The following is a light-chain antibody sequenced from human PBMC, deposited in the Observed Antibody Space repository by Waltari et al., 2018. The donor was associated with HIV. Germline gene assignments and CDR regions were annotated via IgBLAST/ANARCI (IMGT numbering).Light chain of an antibody. CDR2: DNN. Sequence: SVLTQPPSVSAAPGQKVTISCSGTSSNIGNDYVSWYQHRPGAAPKLLIYDNNQRPSGIPDRFSGSKSGTSATLAITGLQTGDEADYYCGTWDTSLSGAVFGGGTKLTVL. J-gene: IGLJ3*02. CDR1: SSNIGNDY. CDR3: GTWDTSLSGAV. V-gene: IGLV1-51*01.